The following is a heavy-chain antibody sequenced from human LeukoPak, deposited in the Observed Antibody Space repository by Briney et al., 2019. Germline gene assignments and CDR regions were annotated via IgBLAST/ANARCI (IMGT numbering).Heavy chain of an antibody. CDR1: GFTVSSNY. Sequence: PGGSLRLSCAASGFTVSSNYMSWVRQAPGKGLEWIGYIYTSGSTNYNPSLKSRVTISVDTSKNQFSLKLSSVTAADTAVYYCARRRGYDVPFDYWGQGTLVTVSS. V-gene: IGHV4-4*09. CDR3: ARRRGYDVPFDY. D-gene: IGHD5-12*01. CDR2: IYTSGST. J-gene: IGHJ4*02.